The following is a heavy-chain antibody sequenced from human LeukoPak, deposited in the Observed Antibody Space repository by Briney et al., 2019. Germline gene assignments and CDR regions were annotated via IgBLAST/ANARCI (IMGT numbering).Heavy chain of an antibody. V-gene: IGHV3-7*01. CDR2: IKQDGSEK. J-gene: IGHJ4*02. Sequence: PGGSLRLSCVASGFTFSDYWMTWVRQAPGKGLEWVANIKQDGSEKFCVDSVKGRSTISRDNAENSLYLHMNSLRAEDTAVYYCARGLWSGTYWGQGSLVTVSS. CDR3: ARGLWSGTY. CDR1: GFTFSDYW. D-gene: IGHD3-10*01.